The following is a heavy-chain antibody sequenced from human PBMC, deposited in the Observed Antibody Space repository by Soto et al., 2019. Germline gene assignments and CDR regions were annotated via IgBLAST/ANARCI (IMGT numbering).Heavy chain of an antibody. J-gene: IGHJ6*03. CDR2: ISSSSSTL. Sequence: GGSLRLSCAASGFTFSSYAMHWVRQAPGKGLEWVSYISSSSSTLYYADSVKGRFTISRDNAKNSLYLQMNSLRAEDTAVYYCARDLLWFDKYYYYMDVWGKGTTVTVSS. V-gene: IGHV3-48*01. CDR3: ARDLLWFDKYYYYMDV. CDR1: GFTFSSYA. D-gene: IGHD3-10*01.